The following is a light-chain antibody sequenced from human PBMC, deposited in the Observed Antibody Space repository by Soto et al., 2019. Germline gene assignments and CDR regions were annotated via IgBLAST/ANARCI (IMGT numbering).Light chain of an antibody. CDR1: QSVTTF. Sequence: EIVLTQSPVTLSLSPGERATLSCRASQSVTTFLAWYQQKPGQAPRLLIYDASKRATGIPARFSGSGSGTDFTLTISSREPEEFAVYDCQQRTNWPLTFGGGTKVEIK. V-gene: IGKV3-11*01. CDR2: DAS. J-gene: IGKJ4*01. CDR3: QQRTNWPLT.